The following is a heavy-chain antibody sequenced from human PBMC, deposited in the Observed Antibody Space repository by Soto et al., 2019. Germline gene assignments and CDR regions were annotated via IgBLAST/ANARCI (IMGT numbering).Heavy chain of an antibody. CDR3: ARDGSTSSHGPFDY. CDR2: ISYDGSNK. D-gene: IGHD2-2*01. V-gene: IGHV3-30-3*01. Sequence: VGSLRLSCAASGFTFSSYAMHWVRQAPGKGLEWVAVISYDGSNKYYADSVKGRFTISRDNSKNTLYLQMNSLRAEDTAVYYCARDGSTSSHGPFDYWGQGTMVTVYS. CDR1: GFTFSSYA. J-gene: IGHJ4*02.